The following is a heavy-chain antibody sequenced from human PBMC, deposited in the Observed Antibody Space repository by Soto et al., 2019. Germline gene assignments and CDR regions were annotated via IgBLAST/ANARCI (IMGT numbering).Heavy chain of an antibody. V-gene: IGHV1-69*01. D-gene: IGHD3-22*01. Sequence: QVQLVQSVAEVKKPGSSVKVSCKASGDSFSSYAISWVRQAPGHGLEWMGRIIPIFGTPNYAQRVEGRVNETPEETKNTAKKEPRSLRSNDTAGYFFATGGHYHETRGLGYWGQGTLVTVSS. CDR1: GDSFSSYA. J-gene: IGHJ4*02. CDR2: IIPIFGTP. CDR3: ATGGHYHETRGLGY.